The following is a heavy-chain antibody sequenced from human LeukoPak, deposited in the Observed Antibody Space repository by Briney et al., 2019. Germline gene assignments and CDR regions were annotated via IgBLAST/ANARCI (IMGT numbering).Heavy chain of an antibody. CDR1: GGSFSSGSYY. V-gene: IGHV4-61*01. D-gene: IGHD2-2*01. CDR2: IYYSGNT. CDR3: ARLYCSSTSCYVGGYFDY. J-gene: IGHJ4*02. Sequence: SETLSLTCTVSGGSFSSGSYYWSWIRQPPGKGLEWIGYIYYSGNTNYNPSLKSRVTISVDTSKNQFSLKLSSVTAADTAVYYCARLYCSSTSCYVGGYFDYWGQGTLVTVSS.